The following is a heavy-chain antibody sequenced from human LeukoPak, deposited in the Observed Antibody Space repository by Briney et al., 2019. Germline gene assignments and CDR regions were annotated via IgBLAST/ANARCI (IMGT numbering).Heavy chain of an antibody. CDR1: GVTSRNSW. CDR3: ASMKSSGYILSY. CDR2: ITIDGSST. V-gene: IGHV3-74*03. D-gene: IGHD3-22*01. Sequence: GGSLRLSCVASGVTSRNSWMHWVRQAPGKGLVWVSRITIDGSSTTYADSVKGRFTISRDNAKNTLYLQMNSLRAEDTAIYYCASMKSSGYILSYWGQGTLVTVSS. J-gene: IGHJ4*02.